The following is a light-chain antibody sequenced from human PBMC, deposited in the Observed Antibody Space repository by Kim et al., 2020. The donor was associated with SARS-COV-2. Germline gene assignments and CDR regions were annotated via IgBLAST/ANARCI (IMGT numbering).Light chain of an antibody. CDR3: NSRDSSGNHVV. CDR2: GKN. CDR1: SLRSYY. V-gene: IGLV3-19*01. Sequence: SSELTQDPAVSVALGQTVRITCQGDSLRSYYASWYQQKPGQAPVLVIYGKNNRPSGIPDRFSGSSSGNKASLTITGAQAEDEADYYCNSRDSSGNHVVFGGGTQLTV. J-gene: IGLJ2*01.